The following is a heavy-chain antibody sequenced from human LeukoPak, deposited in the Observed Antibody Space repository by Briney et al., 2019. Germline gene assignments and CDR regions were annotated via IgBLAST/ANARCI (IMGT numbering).Heavy chain of an antibody. CDR2: IFYSGST. CDR3: ATRKLGNDY. D-gene: IGHD7-27*01. J-gene: IGHJ4*02. V-gene: IGHV4-61*08. CDR1: GGSISSGDDS. Sequence: PSETLSLTCAVSGGSISSGDDSWTWIRQPPGKGLEWIGYIFYSGSTKYNPSLESRIAISVDTSQNQVSLKLSSVTAADTAVYYCATRKLGNDYWGQGTLVTVSS.